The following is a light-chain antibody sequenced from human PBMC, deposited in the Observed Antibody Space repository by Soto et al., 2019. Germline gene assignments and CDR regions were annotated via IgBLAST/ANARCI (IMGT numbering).Light chain of an antibody. J-gene: IGKJ4*01. V-gene: IGKV1-5*03. CDR3: QQYNTYPRT. Sequence: DIQMHQSPSALSASVGDRVTITCWASQSISTWLAWYQQKPGKAPKLLIYKASSLEGGVPSRFSGSGSGTEFNITISSLQPDDFATSYCQQYNTYPRTFGGGTTVDTK. CDR1: QSISTW. CDR2: KAS.